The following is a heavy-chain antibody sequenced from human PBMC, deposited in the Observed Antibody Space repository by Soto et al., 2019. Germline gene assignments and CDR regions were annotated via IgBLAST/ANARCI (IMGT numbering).Heavy chain of an antibody. CDR3: GRAWEYWGGTTCYFDY. J-gene: IGHJ4*02. CDR2: ISSSGSTI. Sequence: GGSLRLSCAASGFSFSSHSMKWVRQAPGKGLEWVSYISSSGSTIYYADSVKGRFTISRDNAKNSLYLQMNSLRDDDTAVYYWGRAWEYWGGTTCYFDYGGQGP. D-gene: IGHD2-21*01. CDR1: GFSFSSHS. V-gene: IGHV3-48*02.